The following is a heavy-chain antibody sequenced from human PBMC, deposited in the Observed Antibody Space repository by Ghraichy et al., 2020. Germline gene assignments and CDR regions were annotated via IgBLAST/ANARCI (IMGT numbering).Heavy chain of an antibody. D-gene: IGHD2-15*01. V-gene: IGHV4-34*01. Sequence: SCAVYGGSFSGYYWSWIRQPPGKGLEWIGEINHSGSTNYNPSLKSRVTISVDTSKNQFSLKLSSVTAADTAVYYCARVGRDIVVVVAAASGPLYYFDYWGQGTLVTVSS. J-gene: IGHJ4*02. CDR2: INHSGST. CDR1: GGSFSGYY. CDR3: ARVGRDIVVVVAAASGPLYYFDY.